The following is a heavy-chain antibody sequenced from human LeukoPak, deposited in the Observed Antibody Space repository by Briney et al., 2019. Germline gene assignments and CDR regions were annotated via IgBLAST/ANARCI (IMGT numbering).Heavy chain of an antibody. Sequence: GASVKVSCKASGYTFTGYYMHWVRQAPGQGLEWMGWINPNSGGTNYAQKFQGRVTMTRDTSISTAYMELSRLRSDDTAVYYCARGGSGSYYNYYYYYMDVWGKGTTVTVSS. D-gene: IGHD3-10*01. V-gene: IGHV1-2*02. CDR1: GYTFTGYY. CDR3: ARGGSGSYYNYYYYYMDV. CDR2: INPNSGGT. J-gene: IGHJ6*03.